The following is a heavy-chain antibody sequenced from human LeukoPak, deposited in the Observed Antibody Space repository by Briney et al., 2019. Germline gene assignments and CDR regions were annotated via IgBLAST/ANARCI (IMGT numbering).Heavy chain of an antibody. CDR3: ARESSMIYAFDI. CDR2: ISSSGSTI. V-gene: IGHV3-11*01. D-gene: IGHD6-6*01. J-gene: IGHJ3*02. Sequence: GGSLRLSCAASGFTFSYYYMSWIRQAPGKGLEWVSYISSSGSTIYYADSVKGRFTISRDNAKNSLYLQMNSLRAEDTAVYYCARESSMIYAFDIWGQGTMVTVSS. CDR1: GFTFSYYY.